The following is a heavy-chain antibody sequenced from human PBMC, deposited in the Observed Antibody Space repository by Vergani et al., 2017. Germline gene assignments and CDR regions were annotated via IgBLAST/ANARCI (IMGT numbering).Heavy chain of an antibody. V-gene: IGHV3-23*04. Sequence: EVQLVESGGGLVQPGGSLRLSCAASGFTFSSYAMSWVRQAPGKGLEWVSAISGSGGSTYYADSVKGRFTISRDNSKNTLYLQMNSLRAEDTAVYDCARSRSGYPDPLEIWGQGTMVTVSS. CDR2: ISGSGGST. CDR3: ARSRSGYPDPLEI. D-gene: IGHD3-3*01. J-gene: IGHJ3*02. CDR1: GFTFSSYA.